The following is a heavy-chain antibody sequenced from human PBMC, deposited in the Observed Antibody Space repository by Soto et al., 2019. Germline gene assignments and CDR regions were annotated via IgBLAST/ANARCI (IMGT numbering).Heavy chain of an antibody. J-gene: IGHJ4*02. CDR3: ARDVATVDGMSVY. CDR1: GFTFSHYG. CDR2: IWYDGSNK. Sequence: ESGGGVVQPGRSLRLSCAASGFTFSHYGMHWVRQAPGKGLEWVAVIWYDGSNKHYADSVKGRFTISRDNSKNTLYLQMNSLRAEDTAVYFCARDVATVDGMSVYWGQGTLVTVSS. D-gene: IGHD4-4*01. V-gene: IGHV3-33*01.